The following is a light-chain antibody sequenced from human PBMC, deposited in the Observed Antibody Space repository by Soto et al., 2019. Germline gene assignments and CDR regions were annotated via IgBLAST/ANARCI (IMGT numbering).Light chain of an antibody. J-gene: IGKJ4*01. Sequence: EIVLTQSPATLSLSPGERATLSCRASQSVSSYLAWYQQKPGQAPRLLIYDASTRAPGFPARFSGSGSGTDFTLTITSLEPEDFAVYYCQHRSSWPLTFGGGTKVDIK. CDR3: QHRSSWPLT. V-gene: IGKV3-11*01. CDR1: QSVSSY. CDR2: DAS.